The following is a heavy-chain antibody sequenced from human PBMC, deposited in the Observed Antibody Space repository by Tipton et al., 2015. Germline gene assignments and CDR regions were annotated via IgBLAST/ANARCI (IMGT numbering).Heavy chain of an antibody. CDR3: AREVWYNDSTGYDY. CDR1: GDSIDIGDYY. D-gene: IGHD3-22*01. CDR2: IYYNGNT. J-gene: IGHJ4*02. Sequence: TLSLTCNVSGDSIDIGDYYWTWVRQTPGKGLEWIGYIYYNGNTYYNPSLKSRVTVSVDRSENQFSLKVSSVTDADTAVYYCAREVWYNDSTGYDYWGQGTLVTVSS. V-gene: IGHV4-30-4*01.